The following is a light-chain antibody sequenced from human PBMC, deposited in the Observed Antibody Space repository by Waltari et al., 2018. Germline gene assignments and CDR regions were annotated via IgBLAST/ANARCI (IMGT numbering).Light chain of an antibody. CDR1: QSVSSS. Sequence: IVLTQSPATLSLSPGERATLSCRASQSVSSSLAWYQQKPGQAPRLLIYDASNRATGIPARFSGRRSGTDFTLTINSLEPEDFAVYYCQQRSTWPLITFGQGTRLEIK. V-gene: IGKV3-11*01. J-gene: IGKJ5*01. CDR3: QQRSTWPLIT. CDR2: DAS.